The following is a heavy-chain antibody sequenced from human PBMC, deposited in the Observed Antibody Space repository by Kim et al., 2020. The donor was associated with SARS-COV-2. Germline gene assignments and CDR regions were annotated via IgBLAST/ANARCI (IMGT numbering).Heavy chain of an antibody. V-gene: IGHV3-21*01. J-gene: IGHJ6*02. Sequence: SLRLSCAASGFTFSSYSMNWVRQAPGRGLEWVSSISSSSSYIYYADSVKGRFTISRDNAKNSLYLQMNSLRAEDTAVYYCARDLGSDNWGGYYYYGMDVWGQGTTVTVSS. D-gene: IGHD7-27*01. CDR2: ISSSSSYI. CDR1: GFTFSSYS. CDR3: ARDLGSDNWGGYYYYGMDV.